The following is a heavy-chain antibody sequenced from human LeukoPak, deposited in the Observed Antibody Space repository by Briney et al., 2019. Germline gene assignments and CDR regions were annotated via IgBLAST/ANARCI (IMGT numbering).Heavy chain of an antibody. CDR2: IYYSGST. Sequence: SETLSLTCTVSGGSISSYYWSWIRQPPGKGLEWNGYIYYSGSTNYNPSLKSRVTISVDTSKNQFSLKLSSVTAADTAVYYCARRGYCSSTSCYKAFDIWGQGTMVTVSS. D-gene: IGHD2-2*02. CDR1: GGSISSYY. V-gene: IGHV4-59*01. CDR3: ARRGYCSSTSCYKAFDI. J-gene: IGHJ3*02.